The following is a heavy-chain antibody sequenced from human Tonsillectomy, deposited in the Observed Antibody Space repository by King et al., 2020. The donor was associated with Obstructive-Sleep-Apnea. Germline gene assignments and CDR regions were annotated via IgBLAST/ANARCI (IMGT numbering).Heavy chain of an antibody. Sequence: HVQLVESGGGVVQPGRSLRLSCAASGFTFRSYAMHWVRQAPGKGLEWVAVISYDGSNKYYADSVKGRFTISRDNSKNTLYLQMNSLRAEDTAVYYCARDFAEVPYSSNWLWGGAFDIWAQGTMVTVSS. CDR1: GFTFRSYA. D-gene: IGHD6-13*01. CDR2: ISYDGSNK. J-gene: IGHJ3*02. CDR3: ARDFAEVPYSSNWLWGGAFDI. V-gene: IGHV3-30*04.